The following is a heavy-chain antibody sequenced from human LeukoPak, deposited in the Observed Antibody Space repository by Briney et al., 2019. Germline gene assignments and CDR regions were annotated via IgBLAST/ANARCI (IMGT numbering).Heavy chain of an antibody. D-gene: IGHD3-22*01. J-gene: IGHJ4*02. CDR3: ARRRGTYCYDSSGYIWAFDY. V-gene: IGHV4-34*01. CDR1: GGSFSGYY. CDR2: INHSGST. Sequence: SETLSLTCAVYGGSFSGYYWSWIRQPPGKGLEWIGEINHSGSTNYNPSLKSRVTISVDTSKNQFSLKLSSVTAADTAVYYCARRRGTYCYDSSGYIWAFDYWGQGTLVTVSS.